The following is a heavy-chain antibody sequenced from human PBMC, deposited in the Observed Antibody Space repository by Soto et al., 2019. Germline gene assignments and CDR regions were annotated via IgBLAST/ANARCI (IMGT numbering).Heavy chain of an antibody. CDR3: AKDLGFRYCSGGSCYSGGDY. V-gene: IGHV3-23*01. CDR2: ISGSGGRT. CDR1: GFTFSSYA. J-gene: IGHJ4*02. D-gene: IGHD2-15*01. Sequence: EVQLLESGGGLVQPGGSLRLSCAASGFTFSSYAMSWVRQAPGKGLEWVSAISGSGGRTYYADSVKGRFTISRDNSKNTLYLQMNSLRAEDTAVYYCAKDLGFRYCSGGSCYSGGDYWGQGTLVTDSS.